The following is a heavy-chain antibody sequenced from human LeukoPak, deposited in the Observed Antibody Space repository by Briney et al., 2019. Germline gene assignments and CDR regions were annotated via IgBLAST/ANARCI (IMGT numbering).Heavy chain of an antibody. J-gene: IGHJ3*02. CDR3: TRHSRVIVGTTCAFDI. D-gene: IGHD1-26*01. CDR1: DSSITSDYY. Sequence: SETLSLTCAGSDSSITSDYYWAWIRQTPGKGLEWIGSIHHRGSIYYNPSLKSRVTVSLDASNNQFSLRLSSVTAADTALYYCTRHSRVIVGTTCAFDIWGQGTRVTVSS. V-gene: IGHV4-38-2*01. CDR2: IHHRGSI.